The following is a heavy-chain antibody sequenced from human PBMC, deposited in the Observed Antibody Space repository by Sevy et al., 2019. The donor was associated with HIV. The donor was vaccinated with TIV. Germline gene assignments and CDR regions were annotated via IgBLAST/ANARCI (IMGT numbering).Heavy chain of an antibody. CDR3: AREGCTKPHDY. CDR1: GFTFSKYS. V-gene: IGHV3-23*01. J-gene: IGHJ4*02. Sequence: GGSLRLSCAASGFTFSKYSMSWVRQPPGKGLEWVSTLSFVCGEINYADSVKGRFTISRDNSKSSVYLQMNNLRPEDPAVYYCAREGCTKPHDYWGQGTLVIVSS. CDR2: LSFVCGEI. D-gene: IGHD2-8*01.